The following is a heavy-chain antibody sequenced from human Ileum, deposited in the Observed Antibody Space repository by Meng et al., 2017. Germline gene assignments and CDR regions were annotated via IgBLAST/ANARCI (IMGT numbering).Heavy chain of an antibody. CDR2: INTGNGDA. D-gene: IGHD3-9*01. J-gene: IGHJ4*02. CDR1: GYTFTRYA. Sequence: QVQRVQSGAAVKKPGATGKVSCKAAGYTFTRYAMHWVRQAPGQRREWMGWINTGNGDAKYSQRFQGRVTITRDTSASTVYMELSSLRSEDTTVYYCARGHQNYDILTGSYWGLGTLVTVSS. CDR3: ARGHQNYDILTGSY. V-gene: IGHV1-3*04.